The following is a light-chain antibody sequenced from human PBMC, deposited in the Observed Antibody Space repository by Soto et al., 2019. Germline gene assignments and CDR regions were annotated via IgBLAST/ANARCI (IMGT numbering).Light chain of an antibody. Sequence: EIVLTQSPATLPLSPGERVTLSCRASQSISSFLAWYQQKPGQAPRLLMYDASNRATGIPARFSGSGSGTDFTLTISSLEPEDFAVYYCQQRYDWPITFGQGTRLEIK. V-gene: IGKV3-11*01. J-gene: IGKJ5*01. CDR1: QSISSF. CDR3: QQRYDWPIT. CDR2: DAS.